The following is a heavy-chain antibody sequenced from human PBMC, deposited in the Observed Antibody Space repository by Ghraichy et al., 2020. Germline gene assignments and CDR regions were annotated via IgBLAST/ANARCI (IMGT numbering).Heavy chain of an antibody. CDR1: GFSFDTRGGG. J-gene: IGHJ4*02. V-gene: IGHV2-5*05. CDR3: AHRRGGRTSYYFDF. Sequence: SGPTLVKPTQTLTLTCTFSGFSFDTRGGGVGWIRQPPGKAPEWLTLIYWDGDERYGPSLRDRLTISQGPSKNQVVLTLTNVDPADTATYYCAHRRGGRTSYYFDFWGQGILVTVSS. D-gene: IGHD1-1*01. CDR2: IYWDGDE.